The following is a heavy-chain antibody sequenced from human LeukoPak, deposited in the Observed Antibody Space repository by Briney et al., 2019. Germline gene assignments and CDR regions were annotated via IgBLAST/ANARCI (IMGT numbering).Heavy chain of an antibody. D-gene: IGHD5-12*01. CDR3: ATVDIVATIPSSFDY. V-gene: IGHV1-24*01. J-gene: IGHJ4*02. CDR1: GYTLTELS. Sequence: ASVKVSCKVSGYTLTELSMHWVRQAPGKGIEWMGGFDPEDGETIYAQKFQGRVTMTEDTSTDTAYMELSSLRSEDTAVYYCATVDIVATIPSSFDYWGQGTLVTVSS. CDR2: FDPEDGET.